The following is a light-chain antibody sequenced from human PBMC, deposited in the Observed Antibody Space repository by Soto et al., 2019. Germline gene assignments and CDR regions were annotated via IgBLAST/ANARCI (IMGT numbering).Light chain of an antibody. J-gene: IGKJ1*01. CDR3: QQYDSTPPT. CDR2: GAS. Sequence: EIVLTQSPGTLSLSPGERATLSCRASQSFNSNYLAWYQRKPGQAPRLLIYGASNRATDIPYRFSASGSGTDFTLTITRLEAEDFAVYYFQQYDSTPPTFGQGTKVEVK. V-gene: IGKV3-20*01. CDR1: QSFNSNY.